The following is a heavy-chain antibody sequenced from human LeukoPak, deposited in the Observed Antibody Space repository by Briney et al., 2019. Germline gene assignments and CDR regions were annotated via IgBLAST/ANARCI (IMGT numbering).Heavy chain of an antibody. CDR3: ARRLEYSGSKGVFDY. D-gene: IGHD1-26*01. V-gene: IGHV3-66*01. CDR2: IYSGGYT. J-gene: IGHJ4*02. Sequence: PGGSLRLSCAASGFTVTTNYMTWVRQAPGKGLEWVSFIYSGGYTDYADSVKGRFTISRDNSKNTLDLQMNSLRAEDTAVYYCARRLEYSGSKGVFDYWGQGTLVTVSS. CDR1: GFTVTTNY.